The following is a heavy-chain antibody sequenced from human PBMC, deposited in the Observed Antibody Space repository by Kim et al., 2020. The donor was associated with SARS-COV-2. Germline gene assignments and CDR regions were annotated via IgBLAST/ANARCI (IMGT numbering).Heavy chain of an antibody. CDR1: GDTFTSYY. D-gene: IGHD4-17*01. V-gene: IGHV1-46*01. J-gene: IGHJ4*02. CDR2: INPSGGST. CDR3: ARDRQMTTVTHGSVGFDY. Sequence: ASVKVSCKASGDTFTSYYMHWVRQAPGQGLEWMGIINPSGGSTSYPQKFQGRVTMTRDTSTSTVYMELSSLRSEDTAVYYCARDRQMTTVTHGSVGFDYWGQGTLVTVSS.